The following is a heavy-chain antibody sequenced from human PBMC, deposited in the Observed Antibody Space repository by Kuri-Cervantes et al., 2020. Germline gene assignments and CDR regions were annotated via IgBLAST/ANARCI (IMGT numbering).Heavy chain of an antibody. J-gene: IGHJ5*02. V-gene: IGHV3-21*01. D-gene: IGHD3-3*01. CDR2: ISSSSNYI. Sequence: GESLKISCAASGFTFSSYAMHWVRQAPGKGLEWVSSISSSSNYIYYAGSVKGRFTISRDNAKRSLYLQMNSLRAEDTAVYYCASRFEKKGLDTWGQGTLVTVSS. CDR1: GFTFSSYA. CDR3: ASRFEKKGLDT.